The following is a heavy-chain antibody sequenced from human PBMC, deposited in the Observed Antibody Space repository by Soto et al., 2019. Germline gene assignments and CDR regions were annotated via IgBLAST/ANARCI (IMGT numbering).Heavy chain of an antibody. CDR3: AREAGEAVVVPSSRPPHSDV. D-gene: IGHD2-15*01. V-gene: IGHV1-46*01. J-gene: IGHJ6*04. CDR1: GYTFTSYY. CDR2: INPSGGST. Sequence: ASVKVSCKASGYTFTSYYMHWVRQAPGQGLEWMGIINPSGGSTSYAQKFQGRVTMTRDTSTSTVYMELSSLRSGDTAVYYCAREAGEAVVVPSSRPPHSDVWGKGTTVTVSS.